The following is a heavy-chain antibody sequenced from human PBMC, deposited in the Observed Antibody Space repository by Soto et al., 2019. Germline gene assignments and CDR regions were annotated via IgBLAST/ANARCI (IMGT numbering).Heavy chain of an antibody. J-gene: IGHJ5*02. CDR3: ARNGDYAPFNWFDP. D-gene: IGHD4-17*01. V-gene: IGHV1-69*13. CDR2: IIPIFGTA. Sequence: SVKVSCKASGGTFSSYAISWVRQAPGQGLEWMGGIIPIFGTANYAQKFQGRVTITADESTSTAYMELSSLRSEDTAVYYCARNGDYAPFNWFDPWGQGTLVTVSS. CDR1: GGTFSSYA.